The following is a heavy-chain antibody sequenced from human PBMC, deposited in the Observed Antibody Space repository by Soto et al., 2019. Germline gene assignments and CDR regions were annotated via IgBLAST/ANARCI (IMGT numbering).Heavy chain of an antibody. CDR3: ARACGYCRSYSASPYYCYGMDV. V-gene: IGHV4-31*03. CDR2: IYYSGSA. J-gene: IGHJ6*02. D-gene: IGHD2-2*03. CDR1: GGSISSGCYY. Sequence: QVQLQESGPGLVKPSQTLSLTCTVSGGSISSGCYYWSWIRQHPGKVLEWIGHIYYSGSAFYNQSLKSRVTESEERAKTQSFMKLCSVTAAETAVYYCARACGYCRSYSASPYYCYGMDVWGQGTTVTVSS.